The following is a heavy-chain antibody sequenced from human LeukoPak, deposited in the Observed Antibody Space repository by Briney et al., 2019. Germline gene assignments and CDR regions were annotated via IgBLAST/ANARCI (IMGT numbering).Heavy chain of an antibody. CDR2: IRSKTNSYAT. CDR1: GFSFSDSA. J-gene: IGHJ5*01. Sequence: PGGSLRLSCATSGFSFSDSAMHWVRQASGKGLEWVGRIRSKTNSYATAYAASVKGRFTISRDDSKNTAYLQMNSLKTEDTAVYYCTRLGWNDVEYWFDSWGQGTLVTVSS. D-gene: IGHD1-1*01. CDR3: TRLGWNDVEYWFDS. V-gene: IGHV3-73*01.